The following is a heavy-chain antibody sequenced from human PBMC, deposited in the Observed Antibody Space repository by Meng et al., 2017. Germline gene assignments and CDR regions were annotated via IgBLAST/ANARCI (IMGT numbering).Heavy chain of an antibody. CDR1: GFTFSSYR. J-gene: IGHJ3*02. Sequence: GESLKISCAASGFTFSSYRMHWVRQAPGKGLVWVSRINSDGSSTSYADSVKGRFTISRDNAKNTLYLQMNSLRAEDTAVYYCARDHGSGWYGAFDIWGQGKKV. CDR2: INSDGSST. V-gene: IGHV3-74*01. D-gene: IGHD6-19*01. CDR3: ARDHGSGWYGAFDI.